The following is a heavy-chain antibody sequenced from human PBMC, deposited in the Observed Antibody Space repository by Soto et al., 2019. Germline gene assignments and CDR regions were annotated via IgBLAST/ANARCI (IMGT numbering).Heavy chain of an antibody. Sequence: ASVKVSCKASGYTFTSYDINWVRQATGQGLEWMGWMNPNSGNTGYAQKFQGRVTMTRNTSISTAYMELSSLRSEDTAVYYCARGAHARGSKKPLSYYYDYMDVWGKGTTVTVSS. CDR3: ARGAHARGSKKPLSYYYDYMDV. J-gene: IGHJ6*03. D-gene: IGHD3-10*01. CDR2: MNPNSGNT. V-gene: IGHV1-8*01. CDR1: GYTFTSYD.